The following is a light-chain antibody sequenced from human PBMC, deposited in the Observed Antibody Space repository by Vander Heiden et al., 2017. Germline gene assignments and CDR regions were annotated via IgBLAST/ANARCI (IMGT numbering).Light chain of an antibody. CDR1: QSVLYSSNNKNY. Sequence: DIVMTQSPDSLAVSLGERATINCKSSQSVLYSSNNKNYLVWYQQKPGQPPKLLIYCASTRESGVPDRFSGSASGTDFTLTISSLQAEDVAVYYCQQYYTTPYTFGQGTKLEIK. CDR2: CAS. V-gene: IGKV4-1*01. J-gene: IGKJ2*01. CDR3: QQYYTTPYT.